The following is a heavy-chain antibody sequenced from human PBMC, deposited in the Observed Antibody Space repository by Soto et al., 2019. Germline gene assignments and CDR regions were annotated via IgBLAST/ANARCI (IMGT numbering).Heavy chain of an antibody. CDR3: ARGRGAAKVYYYGMDV. CDR2: IIPIFGTA. V-gene: IGHV1-69*13. J-gene: IGHJ6*02. D-gene: IGHD2-15*01. Sequence: LVKVSCKASGGTFSSYAISWVRQAPGQGLEWMGGIIPIFGTANYAQKFQGRVTITADESTSTAYMELSSLRSEDTAVYYCARGRGAAKVYYYGMDVWGQGTTVTVSS. CDR1: GGTFSSYA.